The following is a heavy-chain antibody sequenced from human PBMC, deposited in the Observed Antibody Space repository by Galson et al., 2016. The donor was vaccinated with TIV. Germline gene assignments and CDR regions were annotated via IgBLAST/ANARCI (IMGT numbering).Heavy chain of an antibody. V-gene: IGHV4-38-2*02. CDR3: ARDCTSSTCRVYYYGMDV. Sequence: LSLTCTVSGFSIASGYFWGWIRQPPGKGLEWLGNMHQSGSSYYNPSLKSRLTISVDTSKNQFSLTLRSVTAADSAVYYCARDCTSSTCRVYYYGMDVWGQGTTVTVSS. CDR1: GFSIASGYF. CDR2: MHQSGSS. J-gene: IGHJ6*02.